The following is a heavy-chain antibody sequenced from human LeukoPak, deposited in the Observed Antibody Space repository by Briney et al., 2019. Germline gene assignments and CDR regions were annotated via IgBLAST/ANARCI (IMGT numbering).Heavy chain of an antibody. CDR2: IIPILGIA. CDR3: ATEYGSGSYPFGY. D-gene: IGHD3-10*01. Sequence: SVKVSCKASGGTFSSYAISWVRQAPGQGLEWMGRIIPILGIANYAQKFQGRVTITADKSTSTAYMELSSLRSEDTAVYYCATEYGSGSYPFGYWGQGTLVTVSS. CDR1: GGTFSSYA. V-gene: IGHV1-69*04. J-gene: IGHJ4*02.